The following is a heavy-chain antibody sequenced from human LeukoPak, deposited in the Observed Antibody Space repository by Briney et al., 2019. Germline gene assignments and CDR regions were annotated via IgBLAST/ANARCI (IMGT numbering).Heavy chain of an antibody. CDR1: GFTFSDYY. J-gene: IGHJ3*02. CDR3: ARARPQLDDAFDI. V-gene: IGHV3-11*04. Sequence: MSGGSLRLSCAASGFTFSDYYMSWIRQAPGKGLEWVSYISSSGSTIYYADSVKGRFTISRDNAKNSLYLQMNSLRAEDTAVYYCARARPQLDDAFDIWGQGTMVTVSS. D-gene: IGHD1-1*01. CDR2: ISSSGSTI.